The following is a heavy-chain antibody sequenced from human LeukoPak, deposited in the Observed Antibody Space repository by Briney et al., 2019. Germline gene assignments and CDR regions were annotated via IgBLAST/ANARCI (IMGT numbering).Heavy chain of an antibody. J-gene: IGHJ4*02. CDR2: ISGSGGST. Sequence: PGGSLRLSCAASGFTFSSYAMSWVRQAPGKGLEWVSAISGSGGSTYYADSVKGRFTISRDNSKNTLYLQMNSLRAEDTAVYYCAKTTTRLLDPYSYFDYWGQGTLVTVSS. V-gene: IGHV3-23*01. D-gene: IGHD1-1*01. CDR3: AKTTTRLLDPYSYFDY. CDR1: GFTFSSYA.